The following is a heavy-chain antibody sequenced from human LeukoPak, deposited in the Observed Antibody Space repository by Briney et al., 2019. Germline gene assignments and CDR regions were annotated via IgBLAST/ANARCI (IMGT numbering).Heavy chain of an antibody. V-gene: IGHV4-59*01. CDR1: GGSISGYY. CDR2: IYSSGST. Sequence: KPSETLSLTCTVSGGSISGYYWSGIRQPPGKGLEWIGYIYSSGSTNYNPSLKSRVTISIDTSKNQFSLKLSSVTAADTAVYYCAREGTTVTHFDYWGQGTLVTVSS. CDR3: AREGTTVTHFDY. D-gene: IGHD4-11*01. J-gene: IGHJ4*02.